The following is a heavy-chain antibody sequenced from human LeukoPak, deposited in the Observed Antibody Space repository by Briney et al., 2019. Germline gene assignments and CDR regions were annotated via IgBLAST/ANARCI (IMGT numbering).Heavy chain of an antibody. CDR1: GFTFSSYW. J-gene: IGHJ4*02. Sequence: GGSLRLSCTASGFTFSSYWMHWVRLAPGKGLICVSSINRDGSIKLYADSVKGRFTISRDNAKNTLYLQVNGLRAEDTAVYCCVSSPAIASHYWGQGTLVTVSS. CDR2: INRDGSIK. CDR3: VSSPAIASHY. D-gene: IGHD6-6*01. V-gene: IGHV3-74*01.